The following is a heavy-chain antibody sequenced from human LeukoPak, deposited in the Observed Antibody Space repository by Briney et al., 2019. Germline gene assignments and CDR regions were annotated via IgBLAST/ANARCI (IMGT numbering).Heavy chain of an antibody. CDR3: ANHAYSRFDY. V-gene: IGHV3-7*01. J-gene: IGHJ4*02. Sequence: PGGSLRLSCAASGFAFSSNWMSWVRQAPGRGLELVANISPDGSGKYCMDSVKGRCAISGDNARSSLDLQLNSLRVEDTAVYFCANHAYSRFDYWGQGTLVTVSS. CDR1: GFAFSSNW. CDR2: ISPDGSGK. D-gene: IGHD4-11*01.